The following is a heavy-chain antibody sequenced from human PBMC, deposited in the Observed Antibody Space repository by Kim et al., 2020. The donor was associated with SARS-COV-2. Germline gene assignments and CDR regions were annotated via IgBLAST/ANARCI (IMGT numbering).Heavy chain of an antibody. CDR2: ISYDGSNK. J-gene: IGHJ6*02. V-gene: IGHV3-30*18. Sequence: GGSLRLSCAASGFTFSSYGMHWVRQAPGKGLEWVAVISYDGSNKYYADSVKGRFTISRDNSKNTLYLQMNSLRAEDTAVYYCAKDGSVIAVAGTYYYYYGMDVWGQGTTVTVSS. D-gene: IGHD6-19*01. CDR3: AKDGSVIAVAGTYYYYYGMDV. CDR1: GFTFSSYG.